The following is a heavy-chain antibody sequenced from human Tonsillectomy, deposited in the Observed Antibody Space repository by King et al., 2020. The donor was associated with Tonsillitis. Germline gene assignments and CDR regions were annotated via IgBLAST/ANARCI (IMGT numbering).Heavy chain of an antibody. CDR2: MSYDGSNK. V-gene: IGHV3-30*18. Sequence: VQLVESGGGVVQPGRSLRLSCAASGSTFSNYGMHWVRQAPGKGLEWVAVMSYDGSNKYYADSVKGRFTISRDDAKNTLYLQMNSLRAEDTAVYYCAKDLSGSHWGQGTLVTVSS. CDR3: AKDLSGSH. J-gene: IGHJ4*02. CDR1: GSTFSNYG. D-gene: IGHD3-9*01.